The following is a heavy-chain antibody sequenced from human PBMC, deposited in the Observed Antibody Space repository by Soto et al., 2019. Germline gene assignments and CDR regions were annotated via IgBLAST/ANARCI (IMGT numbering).Heavy chain of an antibody. D-gene: IGHD6-13*01. CDR2: INSDGSST. CDR3: ASKHSSRAFDY. J-gene: IGHJ4*02. CDR1: GFTFSSYW. V-gene: IGHV3-74*01. Sequence: GGSLRLSCAASGFTFSSYWMHLVRQAPGKGLVWVSRINSDGSSTTSADSVKGRFTISRDNAKNTVYLQMNSLRAEDTAVYYCASKHSSRAFDYWGQGTLVTVSS.